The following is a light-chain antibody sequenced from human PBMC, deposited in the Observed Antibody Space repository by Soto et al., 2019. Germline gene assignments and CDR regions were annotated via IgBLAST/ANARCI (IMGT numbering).Light chain of an antibody. Sequence: DIQMTQSPSSLSASVGDRVSITCRSSQSISRSLNWYQQKPGKAPKLLIYEASSLETGVPSRFTGSGSGTEFTLTISNLQPDDFATYYCQQYKISSPWTFGQGTKVDIK. J-gene: IGKJ1*01. V-gene: IGKV1-5*01. CDR3: QQYKISSPWT. CDR2: EAS. CDR1: QSISRS.